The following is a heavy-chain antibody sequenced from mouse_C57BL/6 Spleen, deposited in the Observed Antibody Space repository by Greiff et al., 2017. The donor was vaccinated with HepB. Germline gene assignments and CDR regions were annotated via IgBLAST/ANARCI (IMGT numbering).Heavy chain of an antibody. CDR1: GYAFSSSW. V-gene: IGHV1-82*01. Sequence: VQLQQSGPELVKPGASVKISCKASGYAFSSSWMNWVKQRPGKGLEWIGRIYPGDGDTNYNGKFKGKATLTADKSSSTAYMQLSSLTSEDSAVYFCAREEIYYGNYGDYWGQGTTLTVSS. CDR2: IYPGDGDT. CDR3: AREEIYYGNYGDY. D-gene: IGHD2-1*01. J-gene: IGHJ2*01.